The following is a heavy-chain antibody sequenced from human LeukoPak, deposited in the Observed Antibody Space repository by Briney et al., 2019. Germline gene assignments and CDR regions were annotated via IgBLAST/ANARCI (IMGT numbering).Heavy chain of an antibody. Sequence: SETLSLTCTVSGGSISNYYWSWIRQPPGKGLEWIGEINHSGSTNYNPSLKSRVTISVDTSKNQFSLKLSSVTAADTAVYYCARNPGYGSGSYYNRYYYYGMDVWGQGTTVTVSS. CDR1: GGSISNYY. V-gene: IGHV4-34*01. J-gene: IGHJ6*02. CDR2: INHSGST. CDR3: ARNPGYGSGSYYNRYYYYGMDV. D-gene: IGHD3-10*01.